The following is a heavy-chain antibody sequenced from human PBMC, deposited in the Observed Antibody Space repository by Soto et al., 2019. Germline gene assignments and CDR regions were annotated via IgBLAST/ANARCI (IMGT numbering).Heavy chain of an antibody. CDR2: IIPIFDAT. J-gene: IGHJ4*02. Sequence: QVQMVQSGAEVKKPGSSARVSCKVSGGTFSRHSISWVRQAPGQGLEWMGGIIPIFDATQYAQKFQGRLTVTADESTTTFHLDLSGLRPEDTAMYYCALDLSSVRGAWGQGTLVTVS. CDR1: GGTFSRHS. CDR3: ALDLSSVRGA. V-gene: IGHV1-69*01. D-gene: IGHD1-26*01.